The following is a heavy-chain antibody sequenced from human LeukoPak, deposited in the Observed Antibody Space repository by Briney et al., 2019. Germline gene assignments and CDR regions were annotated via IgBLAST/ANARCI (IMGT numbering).Heavy chain of an antibody. Sequence: ASVRVSCKASGYTFTSCYMHWVRQAPGQGLEWMGIINPSGGSTRYAQKFQGRVTMTRDTSTTTVYMELSSLRSEDTAVYYCARGPVGAKMDYWGQGTLVTVSS. D-gene: IGHD1-26*01. CDR3: ARGPVGAKMDY. CDR2: INPSGGST. CDR1: GYTFTSCY. V-gene: IGHV1-46*01. J-gene: IGHJ4*02.